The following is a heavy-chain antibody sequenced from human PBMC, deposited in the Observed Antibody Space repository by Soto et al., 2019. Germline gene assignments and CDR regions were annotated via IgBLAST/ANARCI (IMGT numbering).Heavy chain of an antibody. D-gene: IGHD4-4*01. J-gene: IGHJ4*02. CDR3: ARGSNHFDY. V-gene: IGHV3-74*01. Sequence: EVQLVESGGGLVQPGGSLRLSCAASGFTFRPFWMHWVRQVPGKGPVWVSRINGDGNSTSYADSVKGRFTISRDNAKNTLYLQMNSLSAEDTAVYYCARGSNHFDYWGQGTLVTVSS. CDR2: INGDGNST. CDR1: GFTFRPFW.